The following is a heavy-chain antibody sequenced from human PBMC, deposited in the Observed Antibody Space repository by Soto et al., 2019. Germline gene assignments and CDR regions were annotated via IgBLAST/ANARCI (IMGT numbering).Heavy chain of an antibody. CDR2: ISWNSGSI. Sequence: ESGGGLVQPGRSLRLSCAASGFTFDDYAMHWVRQAPGKGLEWVSGISWNSGSIGYADSVKGRFTISRDNAKNSLYLQMNSLRAEDTALYYCAKDYPLYCSGGSCYSLGLDYWGQGTLVTVSS. J-gene: IGHJ4*02. CDR1: GFTFDDYA. V-gene: IGHV3-9*01. CDR3: AKDYPLYCSGGSCYSLGLDY. D-gene: IGHD2-15*01.